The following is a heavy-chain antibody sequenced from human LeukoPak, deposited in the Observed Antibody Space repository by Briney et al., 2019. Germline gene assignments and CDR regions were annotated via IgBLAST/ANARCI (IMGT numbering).Heavy chain of an antibody. J-gene: IGHJ4*02. Sequence: PSETLSLTCTVSGGSISSYYWSWIRQPPGKGLEWIGYNYYSGSTNYNPSLKSRVTISVDTSKNQFSLKLSSVTAADTAVYYCARHNYVLRFDYWGQGTLVTVSS. CDR3: ARHNYVLRFDY. CDR2: NYYSGST. D-gene: IGHD4-11*01. CDR1: GGSISSYY. V-gene: IGHV4-59*01.